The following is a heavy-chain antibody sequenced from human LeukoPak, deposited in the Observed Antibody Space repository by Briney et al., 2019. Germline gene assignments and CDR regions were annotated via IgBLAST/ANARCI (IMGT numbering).Heavy chain of an antibody. Sequence: GGSLRLSCAASGFTVSTNYMSWVRQAPGKGLEWVSVIYSGGSIYYADSVKGRFTISRDNFRNTLYLQMNSLRAEDMAVYYCAREVPATGMFFDYWGQGTLVTVSS. D-gene: IGHD2-2*01. V-gene: IGHV3-53*01. CDR2: IYSGGSI. CDR1: GFTVSTNY. J-gene: IGHJ4*02. CDR3: AREVPATGMFFDY.